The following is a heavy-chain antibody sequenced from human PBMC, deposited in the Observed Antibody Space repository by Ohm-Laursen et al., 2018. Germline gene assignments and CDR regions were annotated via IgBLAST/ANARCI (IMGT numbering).Heavy chain of an antibody. CDR1: GFTFSSYA. D-gene: IGHD6-6*01. CDR2: IWYDGTNK. V-gene: IGHV3-33*06. Sequence: SLRLSCSASGFTFSSYAMSWVRQAPGKGLEWVAVIWYDGTNKYYADSVQGRFTITRDNSKNTLYLQMNSLRAEDTAVYYCAKEPLRIAARPLNYYYGMDVWGQGTTVTVSS. CDR3: AKEPLRIAARPLNYYYGMDV. J-gene: IGHJ6*02.